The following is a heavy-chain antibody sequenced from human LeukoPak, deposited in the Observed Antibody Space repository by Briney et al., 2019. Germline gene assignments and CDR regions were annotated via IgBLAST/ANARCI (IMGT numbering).Heavy chain of an antibody. CDR3: ARDNIVATFDY. J-gene: IGHJ4*02. CDR1: GFTFSSYA. CDR2: ISYDGRNK. D-gene: IGHD5-12*01. V-gene: IGHV3-30*04. Sequence: GGSLRLSCAASGFTFSSYAMHWVRQAPGKGLEWVAVISYDGRNKYYADSVKGRFTISRDTSKNTLYLQMNSLRDEDTAVYYCARDNIVATFDYWGQGTLVTVSS.